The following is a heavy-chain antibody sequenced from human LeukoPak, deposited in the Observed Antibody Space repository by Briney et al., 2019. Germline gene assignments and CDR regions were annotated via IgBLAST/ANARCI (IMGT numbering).Heavy chain of an antibody. D-gene: IGHD3-10*01. J-gene: IGHJ5*02. CDR1: GYSFTSYW. CDR3: ARLRITMVRGVIYFDP. Sequence: GESLKISCKGSGYSFTSYWISWVRQMPGKGLEWMGRIDPSDSYTNYSPSFQGHVTISAGKSISTAYLRWSSLKASDTAMYYCARLRITMVRGVIYFDPWGQGTLVTVSS. V-gene: IGHV5-10-1*01. CDR2: IDPSDSYT.